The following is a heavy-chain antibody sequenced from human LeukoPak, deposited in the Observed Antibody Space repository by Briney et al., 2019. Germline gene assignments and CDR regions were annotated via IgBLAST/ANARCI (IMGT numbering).Heavy chain of an antibody. V-gene: IGHV3-30*03. CDR2: ISYDGSNK. D-gene: IGHD3-16*02. J-gene: IGHJ4*02. CDR1: GFTFSSYG. CDR3: ARDSLSREGTSTIFDY. Sequence: GRSLRLSCAASGFTFSSYGMHWVRQAPGKGLEWVAVISYDGSNKYYADSVKGRFTISRDNSKNTLYLQMNSLRAEDTAVYYCARDSLSREGTSTIFDYWGQGTLVTVSS.